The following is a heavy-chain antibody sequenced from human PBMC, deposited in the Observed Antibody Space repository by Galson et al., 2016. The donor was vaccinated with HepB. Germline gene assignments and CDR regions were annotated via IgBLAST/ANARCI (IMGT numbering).Heavy chain of an antibody. CDR1: GFTFSNYH. V-gene: IGHV3-23*03. CDR3: AKDHGYCRGGSCHFDRLA. CDR2: VSSGGDTT. J-gene: IGHJ5*02. Sequence: SLRLSCAASGFTFSNYHMNWVRQSQERGLEWVSFVSSGGDTTYYIDSVRGRFTVSRDNSKDTLYLQMDNLRAENTAKYYCAKDHGYCRGGSCHFDRLAWGLGTLVTVSS. D-gene: IGHD2-15*01.